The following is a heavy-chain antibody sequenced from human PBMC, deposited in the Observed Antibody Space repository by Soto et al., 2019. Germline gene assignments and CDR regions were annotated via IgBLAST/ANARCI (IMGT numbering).Heavy chain of an antibody. CDR2: ISGDAFST. CDR3: AREKAAFDAFDI. D-gene: IGHD2-15*01. CDR1: GFAFSRHG. V-gene: IGHV3-64*01. J-gene: IGHJ3*02. Sequence: AGGSLRLSCAASGFAFSRHGLHWVRQAPGKGLEYVSAISGDAFSTYYANSVKGRFTISRDNSKNTLYLQMGSLGTDDTAVYYCAREKAAFDAFDIWGQGTMVTVSS.